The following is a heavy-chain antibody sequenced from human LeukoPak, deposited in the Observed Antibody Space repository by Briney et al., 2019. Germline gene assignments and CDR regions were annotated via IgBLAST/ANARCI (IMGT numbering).Heavy chain of an antibody. V-gene: IGHV3-23*01. CDR3: AKDLGERRVFDY. CDR2: INDRGIAT. J-gene: IGHJ4*02. CDR1: GFTFSNYA. Sequence: GGSLRLSCAASGFTFSNYAMSWVRQAAGKGLEWVSTINDRGIATYYADSVKGRFTISRDNSKNTLSLQVSSLRAEDTAIYYCAKDLGERRVFDYWGQGTLVTVSS. D-gene: IGHD3-10*01.